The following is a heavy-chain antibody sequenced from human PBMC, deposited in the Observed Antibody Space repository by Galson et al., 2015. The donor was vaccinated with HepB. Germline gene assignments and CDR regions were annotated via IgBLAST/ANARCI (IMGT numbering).Heavy chain of an antibody. Sequence: SLRLSCAASGFTFSSYAMSWVRQAPGKGLERVSAISGSGGSTYYADSVKGRFTISRDNSKNTLYLQMNSLRAEDTAVYYCAKVGSPGGGYCSSTSCYYYFDYWGQGTLVTVSS. D-gene: IGHD2-2*01. V-gene: IGHV3-23*01. CDR1: GFTFSSYA. CDR3: AKVGSPGGGYCSSTSCYYYFDY. J-gene: IGHJ4*02. CDR2: ISGSGGST.